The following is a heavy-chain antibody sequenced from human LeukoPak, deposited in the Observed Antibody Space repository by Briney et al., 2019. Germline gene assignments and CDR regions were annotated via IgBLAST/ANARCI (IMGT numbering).Heavy chain of an antibody. CDR3: ARDLSDYDYVWGSGDY. V-gene: IGHV3-30*04. J-gene: IGHJ4*02. CDR1: GFTFGSYA. CDR2: VSYDGSNK. D-gene: IGHD3-16*01. Sequence: PGGSLTLSCAASGFTFGSYAMHWVRQAPGRGLEWVAVVSYDGSNKYYADSVKGRFTISRDNSKNTLYLQMNSLRAEDTAVYYCARDLSDYDYVWGSGDYWGQGTLVTVSS.